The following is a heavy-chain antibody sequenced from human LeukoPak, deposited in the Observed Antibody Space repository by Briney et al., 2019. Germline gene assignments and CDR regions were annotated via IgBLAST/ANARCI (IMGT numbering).Heavy chain of an antibody. CDR3: AKGRRGSSTSCLGPFDY. Sequence: AWGSLRLSCAASGLTFSSYALSWIRQPPGKGLEWVSAISDSGGSTYYPYSEKGRFTISRDNSKNTLYLQMNSLRAEDTAVYYCAKGRRGSSTSCLGPFDYWGQGTLVTVSS. CDR1: GLTFSSYA. V-gene: IGHV3-23*01. J-gene: IGHJ4*02. D-gene: IGHD2-2*01. CDR2: ISDSGGST.